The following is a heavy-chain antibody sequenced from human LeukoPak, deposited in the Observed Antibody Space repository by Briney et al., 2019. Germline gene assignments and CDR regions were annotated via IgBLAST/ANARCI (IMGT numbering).Heavy chain of an antibody. V-gene: IGHV3-30*18. J-gene: IGHJ6*02. CDR3: AKGTERFYDILTGYYDYDYGLDV. CDR2: ISYDGRNK. Sequence: SGGSLRLSCAASRFTFSSYGMHWVRQAPGKGLEWVAVISYDGRNKYYADSVKGRFTISRDKSRSTLYLQMSSLRPEDTAVYYCAKGTERFYDILTGYYDYDYGLDVWGQGTTVTVSS. CDR1: RFTFSSYG. D-gene: IGHD3-9*01.